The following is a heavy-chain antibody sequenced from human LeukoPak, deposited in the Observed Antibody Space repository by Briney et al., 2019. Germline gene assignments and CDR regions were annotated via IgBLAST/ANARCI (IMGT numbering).Heavy chain of an antibody. D-gene: IGHD2-21*02. CDR1: GFTFSSYW. Sequence: GGSLRLSCAASGFTFSSYWMSWVRQAPGKGLEWVANIKQDGSEKYYVDSVKGRFTISRDNAKNSLYLQMNSLRAEDTAVYYCARDEPDLAYCGGDCYPGDYWGQGTLVTVSS. J-gene: IGHJ4*02. V-gene: IGHV3-7*01. CDR3: ARDEPDLAYCGGDCYPGDY. CDR2: IKQDGSEK.